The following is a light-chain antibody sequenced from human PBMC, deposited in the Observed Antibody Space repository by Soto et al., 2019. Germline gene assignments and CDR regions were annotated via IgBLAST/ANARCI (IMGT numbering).Light chain of an antibody. CDR2: GAS. CDR1: QSVSSSY. Sequence: EIVLTQSPGTLSLSPGERATLSCRASQSVSSSYLAWYQQKPGQAPRLLIYGASSRATGIPDRFSGSGAGKDFTLTISRLESEYFAVDYCQQYGSSRTFGQGTKVELK. CDR3: QQYGSSRT. V-gene: IGKV3-20*01. J-gene: IGKJ1*01.